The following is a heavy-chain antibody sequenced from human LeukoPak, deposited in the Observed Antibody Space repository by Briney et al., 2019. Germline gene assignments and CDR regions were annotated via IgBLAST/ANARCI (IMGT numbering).Heavy chain of an antibody. J-gene: IGHJ5*02. V-gene: IGHV4-59*01. CDR1: GVSISGSF. CDR3: TKFVTVTVPNWIDP. Sequence: SETLSLTCTVSGVSISGSFWSWIRQSPGEGLEFIGYIYYTGAASYNPSLNSRVSMSVDMSKNQFSLKLNSVTAADTAVYYCTKFVTVTVPNWIDPWGQGILVTVSS. CDR2: IYYTGAA. D-gene: IGHD4-17*01.